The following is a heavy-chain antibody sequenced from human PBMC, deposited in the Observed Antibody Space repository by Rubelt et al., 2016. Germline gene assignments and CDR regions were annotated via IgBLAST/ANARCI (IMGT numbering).Heavy chain of an antibody. CDR3: ARSVATIRGFDY. V-gene: IGHV1-46*01. CDR2: INPSGGST. J-gene: IGHJ4*02. D-gene: IGHD5-12*01. CDR1: GYTFTSYY. Sequence: QVQLVQSGAEVKKPGASVKVSCKASGYTFTSYYMHWVRQAPGQGLEWMGIINPSGGSTSYAQKFQGSVPMTRDTSTSTVYMELSSLRSEDTAVYYCARSVATIRGFDYWGQGTLVTVSS.